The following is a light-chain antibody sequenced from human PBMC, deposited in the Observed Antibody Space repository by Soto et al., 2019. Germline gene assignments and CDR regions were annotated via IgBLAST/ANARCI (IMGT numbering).Light chain of an antibody. CDR3: XXXXSSQWT. CDR2: GAS. V-gene: IGKV3-20*01. J-gene: IGKJ1*01. Sequence: EIVLTQSPGTLSLSPGERXTLSXXASQSVSSSYLAWYQQKPGQAPRLLIYGASSRATGIPDRFSGSGSGTDFTLTISRXEPXXXXXXXXXXXXSSQWTFGQGTKVEIK. CDR1: QSVSSSY.